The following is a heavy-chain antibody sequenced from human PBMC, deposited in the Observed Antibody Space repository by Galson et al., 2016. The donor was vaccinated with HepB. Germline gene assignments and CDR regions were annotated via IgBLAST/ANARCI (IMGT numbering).Heavy chain of an antibody. CDR2: ISSSSSYT. D-gene: IGHD6-19*01. CDR3: AKEDSIAVAGIGTFDY. J-gene: IGHJ4*02. Sequence: SLRLSCAASGFTFSNYKMNWVRQAPGKGLEWISSISSSSSYTFYADSVKGRVTISGDNAKKSLYLQMNSLRAEDTAVYYCAKEDSIAVAGIGTFDYWGQGTLVPVSS. V-gene: IGHV3-21*01. CDR1: GFTFSNYK.